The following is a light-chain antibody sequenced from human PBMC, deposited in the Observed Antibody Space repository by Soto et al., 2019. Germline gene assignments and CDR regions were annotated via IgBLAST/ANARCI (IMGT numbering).Light chain of an antibody. CDR3: LLDFGYFWA. J-gene: IGKJ1*01. Sequence: AIQLTQSPSSLSASVGDRVTITYRASQAIRTALGWYQQKPGQVPKLLIYAASTLQSGVPSRFRGSGSGTDFTLTISSLQPEDFATYYCLLDFGYFWAFGQGTKVEI. CDR2: AAS. V-gene: IGKV1-6*01. CDR1: QAIRTA.